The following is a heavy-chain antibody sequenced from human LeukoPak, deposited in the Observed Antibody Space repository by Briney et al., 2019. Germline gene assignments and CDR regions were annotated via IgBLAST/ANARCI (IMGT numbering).Heavy chain of an antibody. J-gene: IGHJ3*02. Sequence: GGSLRLSCAASGFAFSNAWMNWVRQAPGNGLEWVGHIKKKGDIGPTDYAAPVRGRFTISRDDSRSTVYLEMNSLKTEDTAVYYCTTNDALDIWGQGTMVTVSS. CDR1: GFAFSNAW. CDR2: IKKKGDIGPT. CDR3: TTNDALDI. V-gene: IGHV3-15*01.